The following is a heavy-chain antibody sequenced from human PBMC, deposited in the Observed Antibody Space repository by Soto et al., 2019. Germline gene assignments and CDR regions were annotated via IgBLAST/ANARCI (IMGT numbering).Heavy chain of an antibody. CDR3: ARHYRSHITIFGVVILNWFAP. Sequence: SETLSLTCTVSGGSISSSSYYWGWIRQPPGKGLEWIGSIYYSGSTYYNPSLKSRVTISVDTSKNQFSLKLSSVTAADTAVYYCARHYRSHITIFGVVILNWFAPWGQGTLVTVSS. CDR2: IYYSGST. CDR1: GGSISSSSYY. J-gene: IGHJ5*02. D-gene: IGHD3-3*01. V-gene: IGHV4-39*01.